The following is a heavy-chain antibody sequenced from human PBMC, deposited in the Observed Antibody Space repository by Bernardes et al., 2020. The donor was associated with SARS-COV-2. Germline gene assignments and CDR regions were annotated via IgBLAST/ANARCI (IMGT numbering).Heavy chain of an antibody. V-gene: IGHV4-4*07. CDR1: GGSISSYY. D-gene: IGHD2-2*02. Sequence: TLSLTCTVSGGSISSYYWSWIRQPAGKGLEWIGRIYTSGSTNYNPSLKSRVTMSVDTSKNQFSLKLSSVTAADTAVYYCARGWSGVPAAIGWFDPWGQGTLVTVSS. J-gene: IGHJ5*02. CDR2: IYTSGST. CDR3: ARGWSGVPAAIGWFDP.